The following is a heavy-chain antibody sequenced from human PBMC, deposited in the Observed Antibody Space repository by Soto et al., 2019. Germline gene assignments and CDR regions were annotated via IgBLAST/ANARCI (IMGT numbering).Heavy chain of an antibody. Sequence: ASVKVYCKAAGYSITSYAMHWVRQAPGQRLEWMGWINAGNGNTKYSQKFQGRVTITRDTSASTAYMELSSLRSEDTAVYYCAEGGYCSGGSCFSVAFDIWGQGTMVTVSS. CDR3: AEGGYCSGGSCFSVAFDI. CDR1: GYSITSYA. D-gene: IGHD2-15*01. CDR2: INAGNGNT. J-gene: IGHJ3*02. V-gene: IGHV1-3*01.